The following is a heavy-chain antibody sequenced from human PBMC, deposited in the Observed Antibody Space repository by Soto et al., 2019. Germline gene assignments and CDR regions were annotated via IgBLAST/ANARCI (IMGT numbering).Heavy chain of an antibody. CDR3: VRDSPIGSTFSGYDGIDY. CDR1: GYTFTSYG. V-gene: IGHV1-18*01. J-gene: IGHJ4*02. Sequence: WASVKVSCKASGYTFTSYGISWVRQAPGQGLEWMGWISAYNGNTNYAQKLQGRVTMTTDTSTSTVYMELRSLRSDDTALYYCVRDSPIGSTFSGYDGIDYWGQGTLVTVSS. D-gene: IGHD5-12*01. CDR2: ISAYNGNT.